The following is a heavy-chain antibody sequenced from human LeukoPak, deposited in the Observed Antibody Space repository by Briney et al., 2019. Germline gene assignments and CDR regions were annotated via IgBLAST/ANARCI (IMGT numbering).Heavy chain of an antibody. CDR3: ARGVYFDWLLNWFDP. CDR2: IYYSGST. D-gene: IGHD3-9*01. CDR1: GGSISSGDYY. V-gene: IGHV4-61*08. Sequence: SQTLSLTCTVSGGSISSGDYYWRWIRQPPGKGLEWIGYIYYSGSTNYNPSLKSRVTISVDTSKNQFSLKLSSVTAADTAVYYCARGVYFDWLLNWFDPWGQGTLVTVSS. J-gene: IGHJ5*02.